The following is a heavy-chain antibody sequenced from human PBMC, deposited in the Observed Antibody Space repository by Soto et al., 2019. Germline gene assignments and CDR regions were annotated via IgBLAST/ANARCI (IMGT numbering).Heavy chain of an antibody. J-gene: IGHJ4*02. CDR1: GLTFTSYG. CDR3: VSDRGYGHASVPYS. V-gene: IGHV3-30*03. D-gene: IGHD5-18*01. Sequence: QAHLVESGGGVVQPGRSLRLSCAASGLTFTSYGMHWVRQAPGTRLEWVAVISYDGSLQHYADSVKGRFTISRDNSKNMVLLQMNSLRAEDTAVYYCVSDRGYGHASVPYSWGQGTLVSVSS. CDR2: ISYDGSLQ.